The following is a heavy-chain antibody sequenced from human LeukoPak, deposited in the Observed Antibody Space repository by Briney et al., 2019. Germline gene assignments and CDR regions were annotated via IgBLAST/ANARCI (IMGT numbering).Heavy chain of an antibody. V-gene: IGHV4-31*03. Sequence: SETLSLTCTVSGGSISSGGYYWSWIRQHPGKGLEWIGYIYYSGSTYYNPSLKSRVTISVDTSKNQFSLKLSSVTAADTAVYYCARGASGYPFDYWGQGTLVTVSS. CDR1: GGSISSGGYY. D-gene: IGHD5-12*01. J-gene: IGHJ4*02. CDR2: IYYSGST. CDR3: ARGASGYPFDY.